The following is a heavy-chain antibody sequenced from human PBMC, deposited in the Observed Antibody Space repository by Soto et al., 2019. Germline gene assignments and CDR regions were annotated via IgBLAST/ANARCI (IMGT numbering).Heavy chain of an antibody. CDR1: GFRLRDYW. V-gene: IGHV3-7*05. J-gene: IGHJ4*02. CDR2: IKQDASEK. CDR3: ARETSVDAE. D-gene: IGHD2-2*01. Sequence: EVQLVESGGGLVQPGGSLRLSCVVSGFRLRDYWMTWVRQAPGKGLEWVATIKQDASEKYYVDSVKGRCTISRDNAKNSLYLQMNGLPTEDTAVYYCARETSVDAEWGQGTLVTVSS.